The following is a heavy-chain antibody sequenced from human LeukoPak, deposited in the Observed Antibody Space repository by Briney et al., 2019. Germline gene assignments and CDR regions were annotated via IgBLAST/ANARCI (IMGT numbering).Heavy chain of an antibody. CDR2: INHSGST. CDR1: GGSFSGYY. J-gene: IGHJ4*02. D-gene: IGHD4-23*01. V-gene: IGHV4-34*01. Sequence: SETLSLTCAVYGGSFSGYYWSWIRQPPGKGLEWIGEINHSGSTNYNPSLKSRVTISVDTSKNQFSLKLSSVTAADTAVYYCVRGRWVDYWGQGTLVTVSS. CDR3: VRGRWVDY.